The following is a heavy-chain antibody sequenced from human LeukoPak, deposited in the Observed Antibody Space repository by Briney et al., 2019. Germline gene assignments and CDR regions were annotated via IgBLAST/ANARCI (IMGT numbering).Heavy chain of an antibody. Sequence: GGSLRLSCAASGFTFSSYGMHWVRQAPGKGLEWVAVISYDGSNKYYADSVKGRFTISRDNSKNTLYLQMNSLRAEDTAVYYCAKDMLVTTLDYWGQGTLVTVSS. V-gene: IGHV3-30*18. CDR3: AKDMLVTTLDY. J-gene: IGHJ4*02. CDR2: ISYDGSNK. CDR1: GFTFSSYG. D-gene: IGHD4-17*01.